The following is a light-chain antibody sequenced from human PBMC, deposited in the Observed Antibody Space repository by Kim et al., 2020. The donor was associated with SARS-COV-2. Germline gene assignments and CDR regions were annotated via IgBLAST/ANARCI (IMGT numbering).Light chain of an antibody. V-gene: IGLV2-14*03. CDR1: NTDVNTYRY. J-gene: IGLJ2*01. Sequence: QSALTQPASVSGSPGQSVTISCTGANTDVNTYRYVSWYQQKSGTAPQLIMYDVSRRPSGVSSRFSGSRSGDTASLTISGLQAEDEADYFCSSYSYTCPLVFGGGTKLTVL. CDR2: DVS. CDR3: SSYSYTCPLV.